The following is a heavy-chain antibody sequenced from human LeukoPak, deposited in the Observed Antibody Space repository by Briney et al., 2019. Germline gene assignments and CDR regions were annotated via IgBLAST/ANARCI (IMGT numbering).Heavy chain of an antibody. Sequence: PGGSLRLPCAASGFTFSNYWMHWVRQAPGKGLVWVSRIGSDGITTYYADSVKGRFTVSRDDAKSSLFLQMNSLRAEDTAVYYCTRGDYFDYWGQGTLVTVSS. V-gene: IGHV3-74*01. CDR2: IGSDGITT. CDR1: GFTFSNYW. J-gene: IGHJ4*02. CDR3: TRGDYFDY.